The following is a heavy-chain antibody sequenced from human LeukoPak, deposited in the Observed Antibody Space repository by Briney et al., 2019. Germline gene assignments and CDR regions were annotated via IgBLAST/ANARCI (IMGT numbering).Heavy chain of an antibody. CDR3: ARGSYYDILH. CDR1: GGSISSYY. Sequence: SETLSLTCTVSGGSISSYYWSWIRQPPGKGLEWIGYIYYSGSTNYNPSLKSRVTISVDTSKNQFSLKLSSVTAADTAVYYCARGSYYDILHWGQGTLVTASS. CDR2: IYYSGST. J-gene: IGHJ4*02. V-gene: IGHV4-59*01. D-gene: IGHD3-9*01.